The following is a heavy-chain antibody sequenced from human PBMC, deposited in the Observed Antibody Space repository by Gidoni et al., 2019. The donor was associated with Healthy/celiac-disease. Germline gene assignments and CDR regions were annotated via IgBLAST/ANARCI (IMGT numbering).Heavy chain of an antibody. CDR3: ARDGSSSWSLYYYYGMDV. D-gene: IGHD6-13*01. CDR2: IWYDGSNK. J-gene: IGHJ6*02. Sequence: QVQLVESGGGVVQPGRSLRLSCAASGFTFRSYGMHWVRQAPGKRLEWVAVIWYDGSNKYYADSVKGRFTIARDNSKNTLYLQMNSLRAEDTAVYYCARDGSSSWSLYYYYGMDVWGQGTTVTVSS. V-gene: IGHV3-33*01. CDR1: GFTFRSYG.